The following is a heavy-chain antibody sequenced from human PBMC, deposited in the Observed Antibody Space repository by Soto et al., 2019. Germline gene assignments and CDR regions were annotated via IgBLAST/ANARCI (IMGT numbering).Heavy chain of an antibody. Sequence: QVQLQEAGPGLVKPSETLSLTCTVSGGSISSYYWSWIRQPPGKGLEWIGYIYYSGSTNYNPSLKSRVTISVEPSKNQFSLKLSSVTAADTAVYYCARLNGYSSGWHTYYGMDVWGQGTTVTVSS. J-gene: IGHJ6*02. CDR2: IYYSGST. V-gene: IGHV4-59*08. CDR3: ARLNGYSSGWHTYYGMDV. D-gene: IGHD6-19*01. CDR1: GGSISSYY.